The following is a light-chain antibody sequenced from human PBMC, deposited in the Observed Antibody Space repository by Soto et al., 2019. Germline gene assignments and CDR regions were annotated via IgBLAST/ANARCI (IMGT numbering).Light chain of an antibody. CDR2: DVS. V-gene: IGLV2-14*01. J-gene: IGLJ1*01. Sequence: QSVLTQPASVSGSPGQSITISCTGTSSDVGGYNYVSWYQQHPGKVPKLMIYDVSNRPSGVSNRFSGSKSGNTASLTISGLQSEDEADYYCSSYTSSSTLNYVFGSGTKVTVL. CDR3: SSYTSSSTLNYV. CDR1: SSDVGGYNY.